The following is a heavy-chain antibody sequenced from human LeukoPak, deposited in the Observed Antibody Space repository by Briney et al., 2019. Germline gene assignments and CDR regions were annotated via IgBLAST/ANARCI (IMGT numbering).Heavy chain of an antibody. D-gene: IGHD3-10*01. CDR2: ISWDGANT. Sequence: GGSLRLSCAASGFTFGDYAMFWVRQAPGKGLEWVSLISWDGANTYYVDSVKGRFNISRDNSSNSLYLQMNSLRPEDSAVYYCGKDHPGGIWGQGTMVTVSS. V-gene: IGHV3-43D*03. J-gene: IGHJ3*02. CDR1: GFTFGDYA. CDR3: GKDHPGGI.